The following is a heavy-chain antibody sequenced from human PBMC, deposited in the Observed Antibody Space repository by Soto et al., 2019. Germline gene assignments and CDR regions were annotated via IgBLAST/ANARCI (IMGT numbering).Heavy chain of an antibody. Sequence: QVQLQESGPGLVKPSETLSLTCTVSGGSISSYYWSWIRQPPGKGLEWIGYIYYSGSTNYNPSLKSRVTISVDTSKNQFSLKLSSVTAADTAVYYCARRYCGGDCYSRPDWFDPWGQGTLVTVS. V-gene: IGHV4-59*08. CDR3: ARRYCGGDCYSRPDWFDP. D-gene: IGHD2-21*02. CDR1: GGSISSYY. J-gene: IGHJ5*02. CDR2: IYYSGST.